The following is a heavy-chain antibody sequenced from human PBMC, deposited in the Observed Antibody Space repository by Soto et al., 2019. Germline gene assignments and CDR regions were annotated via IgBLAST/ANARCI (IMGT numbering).Heavy chain of an antibody. CDR2: IIPILGTA. CDR3: ARATGIGAVNTVTTLDY. V-gene: IGHV1-69*01. CDR1: GGTFSSYA. Sequence: QVQLVQSGAEVKKPGSSVKVSCKASGGTFSSYAISWVRQAPGQWLVWVGGIIPILGTANYAQKFQGRVTITEDESTSTADMELSSLRSEDRAVYSCARATGIGAVNTVTTLDYWGQGTMVTVSS. D-gene: IGHD4-17*01. J-gene: IGHJ4*02.